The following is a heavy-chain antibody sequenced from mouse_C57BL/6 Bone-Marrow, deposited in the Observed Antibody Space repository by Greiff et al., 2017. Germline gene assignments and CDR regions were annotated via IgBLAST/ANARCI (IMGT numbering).Heavy chain of an antibody. CDR1: GFSLTSYG. J-gene: IGHJ3*01. Sequence: QVQLKQSGPGLVQPSQSLSITRTVSGFSLTSYGVHWVRQSPGKGLEWLGVIWSGGSTDYNAAFISRLSISKDNSKSQVFFKMNSLQADDTAIYYCARNDPPYEGYYEGFAYGGQGTLVTVSA. CDR2: IWSGGST. CDR3: ARNDPPYEGYYEGFAY. V-gene: IGHV2-2*01. D-gene: IGHD2-3*01.